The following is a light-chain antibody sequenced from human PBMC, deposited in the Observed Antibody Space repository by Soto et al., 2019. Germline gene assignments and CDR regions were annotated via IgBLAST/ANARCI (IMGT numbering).Light chain of an antibody. J-gene: IGLJ1*01. CDR1: SGTIASNY. CDR2: DSD. CDR3: QSYDRHIYV. V-gene: IGLV6-57*01. Sequence: NFMLTQPHSVSESPGKTVIISCTRSSGTIASNYVQWYQQRPGSYPTTVIYDSDQRPSGVPDRFSGSIDSSSNSASLTVSGLTPEDEADYFCQSYDRHIYVFGTGTKVTVL.